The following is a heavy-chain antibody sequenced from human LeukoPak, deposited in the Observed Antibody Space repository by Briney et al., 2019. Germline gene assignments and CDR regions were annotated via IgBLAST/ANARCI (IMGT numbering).Heavy chain of an antibody. CDR2: FKTNYNQV. J-gene: IGHJ4*02. CDR1: GFTFSDYA. CDR3: ARSVPDYTRFDF. V-gene: IGHV3-23*05. D-gene: IGHD4-11*01. Sequence: SGGSLRLSCVASGFTFSDYAMNWVRQAPGKGLEWVSTFKTNYNQVYYAESVRGRFTISTDNSKNTAYLQMNSLRVEDTALYCCARSVPDYTRFDFWGQGALVTVSS.